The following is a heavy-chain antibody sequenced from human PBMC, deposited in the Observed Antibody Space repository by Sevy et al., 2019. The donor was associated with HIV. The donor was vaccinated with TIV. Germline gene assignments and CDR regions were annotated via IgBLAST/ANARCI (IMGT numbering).Heavy chain of an antibody. Sequence: GGSLRLSCVASGFNFRNFWMSWVRQAPGKGLECVADIKQDGSEAYYVDSVKGRFTISRDNVMNSLYLQMNSLRDEDTAMYFCVRDKEVGASILDAWGQGTPVTVSS. V-gene: IGHV3-7*03. CDR1: GFNFRNFW. J-gene: IGHJ5*02. CDR3: VRDKEVGASILDA. CDR2: IKQDGSEA. D-gene: IGHD1-26*01.